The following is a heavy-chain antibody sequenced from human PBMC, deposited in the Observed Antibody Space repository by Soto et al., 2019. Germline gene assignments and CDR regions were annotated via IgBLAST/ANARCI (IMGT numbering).Heavy chain of an antibody. J-gene: IGHJ4*02. CDR3: ARLGSSGWYQGSYFDY. CDR2: IQYGGTT. Sequence: QLQLQESGPGLVKASETLSLTCTVSGGSITRNNHFWGWIRQSPGKGLEWIGSIQYGGTTNYNPSLKSRVIMSAETTKNQCSLMMNSATAADTAVYYCARLGSSGWYQGSYFDYWGQGTLVTVSS. D-gene: IGHD6-19*01. CDR1: GGSITRNNHF. V-gene: IGHV4-39*01.